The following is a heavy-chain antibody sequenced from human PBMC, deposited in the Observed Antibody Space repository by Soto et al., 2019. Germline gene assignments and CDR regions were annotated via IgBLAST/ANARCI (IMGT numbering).Heavy chain of an antibody. D-gene: IGHD6-13*01. CDR3: TTELQVRSAAGTRYYYYGMDV. V-gene: IGHV3-15*07. Sequence: GGSLRLSCAASGFTFSNAWMNWVRQAPGKGLEWVGRIKSKTDGGTTDYAAPVKGRFTISRDDSKNTLYLQMNSLKTEDTAVYYCTTELQVRSAAGTRYYYYGMDVWGQGTTVTVSS. CDR2: IKSKTDGGTT. CDR1: GFTFSNAW. J-gene: IGHJ6*02.